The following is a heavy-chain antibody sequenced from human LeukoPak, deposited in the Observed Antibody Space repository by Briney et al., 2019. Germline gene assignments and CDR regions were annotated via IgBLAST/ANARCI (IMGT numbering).Heavy chain of an antibody. CDR2: IYHSGST. Sequence: SGTLSLTCAVSGGSISSSNWWSWVRQPPGKGLEWIGEIYHSGSTNYNPSLKSRVTISVDTSKNQFSLKLSSVTAADTAVYYCARLTGSGSYFYRIDYWGQGTLVTVSS. CDR1: GGSISSSNW. CDR3: ARLTGSGSYFYRIDY. D-gene: IGHD1-26*01. V-gene: IGHV4-4*02. J-gene: IGHJ4*02.